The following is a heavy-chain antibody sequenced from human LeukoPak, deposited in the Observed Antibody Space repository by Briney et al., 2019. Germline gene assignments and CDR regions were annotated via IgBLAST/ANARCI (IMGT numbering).Heavy chain of an antibody. CDR2: ISGSGGST. CDR1: GFAFSNYA. Sequence: GGSLRLSCAASGFAFSNYAINWVRQAPGKGLEWVSAISGSGGSTYYADSVKGRFTISRDNSKNTLYLQMNSLRAEDTAVYYCAKDLEYSMATFDYWGQGTLVTVSS. V-gene: IGHV3-23*01. D-gene: IGHD6-6*01. CDR3: AKDLEYSMATFDY. J-gene: IGHJ4*02.